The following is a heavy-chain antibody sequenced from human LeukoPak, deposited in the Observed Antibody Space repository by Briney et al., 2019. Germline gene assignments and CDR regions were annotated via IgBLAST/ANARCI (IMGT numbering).Heavy chain of an antibody. D-gene: IGHD4-17*01. J-gene: IGHJ4*02. CDR3: ARGWVDYGDYYFDY. Sequence: PSETLSLTCTVSGASISSYYWSWIRQPPGKGLEWIGYIYYSGSTNYNPSLKSRVTISVDTSKNQFSLKLSSVTAADTAVYYCARGWVDYGDYYFDYWGQGTLVTVSS. CDR2: IYYSGST. CDR1: GASISSYY. V-gene: IGHV4-59*01.